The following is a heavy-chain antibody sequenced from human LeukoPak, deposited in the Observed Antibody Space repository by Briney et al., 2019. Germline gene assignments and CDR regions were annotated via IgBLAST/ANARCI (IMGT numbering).Heavy chain of an antibody. CDR2: IIPILGIA. J-gene: IGHJ4*02. V-gene: IGHV1-69*04. D-gene: IGHD2-15*01. Sequence: ASVKVSCKASGGTFSSYAISWVRQAPGQGLEWMGRIIPILGIANYAQKFQGRVTITADKSTSTAYMELSSLRSEDTAVYYCAPGLYDCSGGSCYSSWGQGTLVTVSS. CDR1: GGTFSSYA. CDR3: APGLYDCSGGSCYSS.